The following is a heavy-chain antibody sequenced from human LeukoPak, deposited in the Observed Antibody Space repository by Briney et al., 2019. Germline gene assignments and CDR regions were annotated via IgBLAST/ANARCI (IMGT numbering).Heavy chain of an antibody. Sequence: ASVKVSCKASGYTFTSYGISWVRQAPGQGREWMGWISAYNGNTNYAQKLQGRVTMTPDTSTSTAYMELRSLRSDDTAVYYCARANFDWSNDAFDIWGQGTMVTVSS. CDR3: ARANFDWSNDAFDI. CDR1: GYTFTSYG. D-gene: IGHD3-9*01. CDR2: ISAYNGNT. J-gene: IGHJ3*02. V-gene: IGHV1-18*01.